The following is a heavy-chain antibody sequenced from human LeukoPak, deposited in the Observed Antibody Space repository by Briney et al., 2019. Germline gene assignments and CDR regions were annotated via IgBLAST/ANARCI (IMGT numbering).Heavy chain of an antibody. Sequence: SETLSLTCAVYGGSFSGYYWSWIRQPPGKGLEWIGEINHSGSTNYNPSLKSRVTISGDTSENQFSLRLSSVTAADTAVYYCARDLEDYTTSSGLGRWGQGTLVTVSS. CDR2: INHSGST. CDR3: ARDLEDYTTSSGLGR. D-gene: IGHD6-6*01. J-gene: IGHJ5*02. V-gene: IGHV4-34*01. CDR1: GGSFSGYY.